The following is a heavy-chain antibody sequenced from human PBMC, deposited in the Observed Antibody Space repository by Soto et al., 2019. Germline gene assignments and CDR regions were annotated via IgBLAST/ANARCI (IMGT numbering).Heavy chain of an antibody. CDR3: ARSGRDGTTWSDDAFDI. CDR2: TRNKAKIYTT. D-gene: IGHD3-10*01. J-gene: IGHJ3*02. V-gene: IGHV3-72*01. Sequence: EVQLVESGGGLVQPGGSLRLSCAASGFTCSDHYMDWLRQAPGKGLEWVGRTRNKAKIYTTEYAASVKGRFTISRDDSKNSLFLQMSSLKIEDSAVYYCARSGRDGTTWSDDAFDIWGQGTMVTVSS. CDR1: GFTCSDHY.